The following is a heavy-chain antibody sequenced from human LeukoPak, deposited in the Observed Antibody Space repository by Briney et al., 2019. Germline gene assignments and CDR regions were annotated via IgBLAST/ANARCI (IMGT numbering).Heavy chain of an antibody. J-gene: IGHJ4*02. CDR2: ISSSSSSI. CDR1: GFTFSIYS. V-gene: IGHV3-21*01. CDR3: ARGWIVGATNVGY. D-gene: IGHD1-26*01. Sequence: GGPLRLSCAPSGFTFSIYSMTWVGQAPGKGLEGVSAISSSSSSIYYADSVKGRFPISRDNAKNSLYLQMNSLRAEDTAVYYCARGWIVGATNVGYWGQGTLVTVSS.